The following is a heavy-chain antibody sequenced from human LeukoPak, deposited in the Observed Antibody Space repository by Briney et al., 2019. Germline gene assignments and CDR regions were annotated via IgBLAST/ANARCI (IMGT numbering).Heavy chain of an antibody. CDR3: ARDRNYFEALHRSY. Sequence: PGGSLRLSCAASGFTFSSYAMSWVRQAPGKGLEWVSSVTGNGDNTFHADSVKGRFTISRDNSKSMLYLQINSLRAEDTAVYYCARDRNYFEALHRSYWGQGTLVTVSS. CDR1: GFTFSSYA. V-gene: IGHV3-23*01. J-gene: IGHJ4*02. CDR2: VTGNGDNT. D-gene: IGHD3-10*01.